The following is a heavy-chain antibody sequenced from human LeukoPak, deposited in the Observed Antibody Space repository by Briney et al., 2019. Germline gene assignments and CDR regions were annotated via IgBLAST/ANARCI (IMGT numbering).Heavy chain of an antibody. J-gene: IGHJ3*02. CDR3: ARELISSRAAFDT. CDR1: GASLNDYL. V-gene: IGHV4-34*01. Sequence: PSETLSLTCAVYGASLNDYLWSWIRQPPGQGLDWVGEVGHSGTTNYHPSLKSRVTISVDTSKNQFSLKLTSVTAADTAVYYCARELISSRAAFDTWGQGTVVTVSS. CDR2: VGHSGTT. D-gene: IGHD3-10*01.